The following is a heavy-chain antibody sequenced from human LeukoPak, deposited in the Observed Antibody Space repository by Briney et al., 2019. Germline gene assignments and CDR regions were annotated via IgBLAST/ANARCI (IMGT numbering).Heavy chain of an antibody. D-gene: IGHD6-13*01. CDR1: GGTFSSYA. Sequence: SVKVSCKASGGTFSSYAISWMRQAPGQGLEWMGGIIPIFGTANYAQKFQGGVTITTDESTSTAYMELSSLRSEDTAVYYCARAPGIAAAYWFDPWGQGTLVTVSS. CDR3: ARAPGIAAAYWFDP. CDR2: IIPIFGTA. V-gene: IGHV1-69*05. J-gene: IGHJ5*02.